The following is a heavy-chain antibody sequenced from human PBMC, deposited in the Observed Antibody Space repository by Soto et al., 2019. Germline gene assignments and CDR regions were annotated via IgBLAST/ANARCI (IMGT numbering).Heavy chain of an antibody. CDR1: RGTFISHA. V-gene: IGHV1-69*06. Sequence: QVQLVQSGAEVKKPGSSLKVSCKASRGTFISHAISWLRQAPGQGLEWVGGIIPIFGTTNYAQKFQGRVTLTAYKSTSTVYMELSSLRSDDTAVYYCARESGNYFDDWGQGTLVTVSS. J-gene: IGHJ4*02. CDR2: IIPIFGTT. CDR3: ARESGNYFDD. D-gene: IGHD3-10*01.